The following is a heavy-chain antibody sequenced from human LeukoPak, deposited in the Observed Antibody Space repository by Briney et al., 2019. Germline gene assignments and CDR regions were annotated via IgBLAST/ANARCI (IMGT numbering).Heavy chain of an antibody. D-gene: IGHD3-10*01. Sequence: ASVKVSCKASGYTFTGYYMHWVRQAPGQGLECMGRIHPNSGGTNYAQKFQGRVTMTRDTSISTAYMELSRLRSDDTAVYYCARDRGGITMVRGVTAPDYWGQGTLVTVSS. J-gene: IGHJ4*02. V-gene: IGHV1-2*06. CDR2: IHPNSGGT. CDR1: GYTFTGYY. CDR3: ARDRGGITMVRGVTAPDY.